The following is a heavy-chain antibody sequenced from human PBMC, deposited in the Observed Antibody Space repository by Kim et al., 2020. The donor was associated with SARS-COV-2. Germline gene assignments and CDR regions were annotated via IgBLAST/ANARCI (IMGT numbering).Heavy chain of an antibody. V-gene: IGHV4-30-2*01. J-gene: IGHJ6*02. CDR3: ARGYGSGSPYGMDV. Sequence: HQSLKSRVTLSADRSKNQFSLKRSSVTAADTAVYYCARGYGSGSPYGMDVWGQGTTVTVSS. D-gene: IGHD3-10*01.